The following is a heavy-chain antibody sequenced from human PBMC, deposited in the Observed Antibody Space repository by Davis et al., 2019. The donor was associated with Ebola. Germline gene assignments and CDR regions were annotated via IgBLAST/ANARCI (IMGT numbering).Heavy chain of an antibody. V-gene: IGHV1-69*13. CDR1: GGTFSSYA. J-gene: IGHJ1*01. CDR2: IIPIFGTA. Sequence: AASVKVSCKASGGTFSSYAISWVRQAPGQGLEWMGGIIPIFGTANYAQKFQGRVTITADESTSTAYMELSSLRSEDTAVYYCARDGAIAVAGTAEYFQHWGQGTLVTVS. CDR3: ARDGAIAVAGTAEYFQH. D-gene: IGHD6-19*01.